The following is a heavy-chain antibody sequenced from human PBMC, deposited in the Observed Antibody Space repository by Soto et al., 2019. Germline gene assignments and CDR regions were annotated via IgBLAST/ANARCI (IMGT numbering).Heavy chain of an antibody. CDR1: GDTFTTYD. Sequence: ASVKVSCKASGDTFTTYDINWVRQATGHGLEWMGWINPNSGNIGYAQRFQGRVTMTRDTAIRTAYMEVSSLRSDDTAVYYCARGRASGSYYLLDYWGQGTSVTVSS. CDR3: ARGRASGSYYLLDY. V-gene: IGHV1-8*01. D-gene: IGHD3-10*01. J-gene: IGHJ4*02. CDR2: INPNSGNI.